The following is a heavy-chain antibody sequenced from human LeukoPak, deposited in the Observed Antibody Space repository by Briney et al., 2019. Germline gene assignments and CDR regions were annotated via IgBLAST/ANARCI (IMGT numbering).Heavy chain of an antibody. D-gene: IGHD2-15*01. V-gene: IGHV3-23*01. CDR3: AKGDAGGKVDWFDP. CDR2: FTGLGGK. J-gene: IGHJ5*02. Sequence: GGSLRLSCTASGFTFSTYTMMWVRQAPGKGLQWLATFTGLGGKYYADSVKGRFSVSRDYSTNTLYLQMNSLSAEDTAVYYCAKGDAGGKVDWFDPWGQGTLVTVSS. CDR1: GFTFSTYT.